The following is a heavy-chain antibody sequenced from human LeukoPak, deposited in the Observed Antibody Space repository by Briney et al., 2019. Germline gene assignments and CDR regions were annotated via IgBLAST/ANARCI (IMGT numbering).Heavy chain of an antibody. Sequence: PGGSLRLSCAASGFTLSSYSMNWVRQAPGKGLEWVSFISSSSGTIYYADSVKGRFTTSRDNAKNSLYLQMNSLRAEDMAVYYCARDPYGSGSYYYDYWGQGTLVTVSS. J-gene: IGHJ4*02. CDR2: ISSSSGTI. V-gene: IGHV3-48*01. D-gene: IGHD3-10*01. CDR1: GFTLSSYS. CDR3: ARDPYGSGSYYYDY.